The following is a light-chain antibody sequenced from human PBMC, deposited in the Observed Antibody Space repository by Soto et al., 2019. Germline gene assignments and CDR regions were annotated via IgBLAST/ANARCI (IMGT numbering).Light chain of an antibody. J-gene: IGKJ5*01. CDR3: QQYGSSPIT. V-gene: IGKV3D-15*02. CDR1: QSVSSY. CDR2: DAS. Sequence: EIVMTQSPATLSVSPGERSTLSCRASQSVSSYLAWYQQKPGQAPRLLIYDASNRATGIPARFSGSGSGTDFTLTISSLQSEDFAVYYCQQYGSSPITFGQGTRREIK.